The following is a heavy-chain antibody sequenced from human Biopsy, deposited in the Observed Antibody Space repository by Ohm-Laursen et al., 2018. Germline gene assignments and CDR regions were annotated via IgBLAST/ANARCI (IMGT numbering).Heavy chain of an antibody. D-gene: IGHD6-19*01. J-gene: IGHJ3*02. V-gene: IGHV4-59*08. CDR3: AKHGSGWTGDDAFHI. CDR1: GGSISGSS. Sequence: SETLSLTWTVSGGSISGSSWSWIRQAPGKGLEWIGYISYSRGTNYNPSLKSRITISVDTSKNQFSLKLTSVTAADTAVYYCAKHGSGWTGDDAFHIWGQGTMVTVSS. CDR2: ISYSRGT.